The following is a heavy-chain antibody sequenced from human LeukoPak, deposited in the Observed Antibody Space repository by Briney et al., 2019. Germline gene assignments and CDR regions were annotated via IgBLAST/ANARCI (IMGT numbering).Heavy chain of an antibody. D-gene: IGHD5-12*01. V-gene: IGHV3-53*01. CDR1: GISVSSNY. Sequence: GGSLRLSCAASGISVSSNYMSWVRQALGKGLEWVSVLYSGGSIYYADSVKGRFTISRDNSKNTLYLQMNSLRAEDTAVYYCARGGGYGQDFDYWGQGTLVTVSS. J-gene: IGHJ4*02. CDR2: LYSGGSI. CDR3: ARGGGYGQDFDY.